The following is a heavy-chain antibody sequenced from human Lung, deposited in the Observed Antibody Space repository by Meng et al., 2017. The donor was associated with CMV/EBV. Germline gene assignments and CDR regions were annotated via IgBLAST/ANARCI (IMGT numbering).Heavy chain of an antibody. CDR3: AGGIYGDYFDY. Sequence: SXTXSLXCAVSGGSISSSDWWSWVRQPPGKGLEWIGEIYDSGSTNYNPSLKSRVTISVDMSKNQFSLRLSSVTAADTAVYYCAGGIYGDYFDYWGQGTLVTVSS. J-gene: IGHJ4*02. CDR2: IYDSGST. V-gene: IGHV4-4*02. D-gene: IGHD5-12*01. CDR1: GGSISSSDW.